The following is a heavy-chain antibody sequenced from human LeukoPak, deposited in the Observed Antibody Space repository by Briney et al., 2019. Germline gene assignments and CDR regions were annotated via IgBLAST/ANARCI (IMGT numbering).Heavy chain of an antibody. CDR1: GGSFSGYY. CDR2: INHSGST. D-gene: IGHD3-22*01. V-gene: IGHV4-34*01. J-gene: IGHJ6*02. Sequence: PSETLSLTCAVYGGSFSGYYWSWIRQPPGKGLEWIGEINHSGSTNYNPSLKSRVTISVDTSKNQFSLKLSSVTAADTAVYYCARVHNYYDSSGYYRLRPYYYYGMDVWGQGTTVTVSS. CDR3: ARVHNYYDSSGYYRLRPYYYYGMDV.